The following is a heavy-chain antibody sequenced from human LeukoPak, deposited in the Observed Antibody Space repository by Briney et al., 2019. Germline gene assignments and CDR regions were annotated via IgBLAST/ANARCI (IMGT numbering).Heavy chain of an antibody. CDR3: ARSNQADDY. J-gene: IGHJ4*02. D-gene: IGHD4-11*01. CDR2: IKQDGSEK. V-gene: IGHV3-7*01. Sequence: PGGSLRLSCAASGLTFSSYWMSWVRQAPGKGLEWVANIKQDGSEKYYVDSVKGRFTISRDNAKNSLYLQMNSLRAEDTAVYYCARSNQADDYWGQGTLVTVSS. CDR1: GLTFSSYW.